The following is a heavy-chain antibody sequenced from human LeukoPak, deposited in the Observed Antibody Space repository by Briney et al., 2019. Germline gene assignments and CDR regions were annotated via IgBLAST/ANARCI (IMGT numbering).Heavy chain of an antibody. Sequence: GRSLRLSCAASGFTFSSYAMHWVRQAPGKGLEWVSAIAGSGGTTDSADSVKGRFTISRDNSKNTLYLQMNSLIAEATAVYYFAKDRGGGFDYWGQGTLVTVSS. CDR2: IAGSGGTT. D-gene: IGHD3-10*01. V-gene: IGHV3-23*01. CDR3: AKDRGGGFDY. J-gene: IGHJ4*02. CDR1: GFTFSSYA.